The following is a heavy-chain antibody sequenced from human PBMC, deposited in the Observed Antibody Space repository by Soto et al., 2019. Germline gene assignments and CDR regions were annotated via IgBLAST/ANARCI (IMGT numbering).Heavy chain of an antibody. CDR1: GFTFRTYT. Sequence: EVQLVESGGGLVKPGGSLRLSCISSGFTFRTYTMNWVRQAPGKGLEWVSGIRGFSPYTFYAESVKGRFTISRDNAKNSLYIQMNSLRAEDTAVYYWARDRGYDAHDYYYDAMDVWGQGTTVTVSS. CDR2: IRGFSPYT. D-gene: IGHD3-10*01. J-gene: IGHJ6*02. CDR3: ARDRGYDAHDYYYDAMDV. V-gene: IGHV3-21*01.